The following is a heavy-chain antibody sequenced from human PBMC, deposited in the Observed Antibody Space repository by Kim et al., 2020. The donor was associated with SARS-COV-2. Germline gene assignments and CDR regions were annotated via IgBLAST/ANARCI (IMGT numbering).Heavy chain of an antibody. CDR1: GLTFNTYG. CDR3: ATGYYYESSSYAY. CDR2: ISYDGNKQ. Sequence: GSLRLSCVVSGLTFNTYGMHWVRQAPGKGLDWVAGISYDGNKQHYADSVRGRFTISRDNSMNTLYLQMSSLRVEDTAQYYCATGYYYESSSYAYWGQGTLVAVST. J-gene: IGHJ4*02. V-gene: IGHV3-30*03. D-gene: IGHD3-22*01.